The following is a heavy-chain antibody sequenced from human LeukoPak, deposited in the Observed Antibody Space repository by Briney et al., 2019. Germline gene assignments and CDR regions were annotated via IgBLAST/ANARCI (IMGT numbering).Heavy chain of an antibody. CDR1: GYMFTTSF. J-gene: IGHJ4*02. D-gene: IGHD4/OR15-4a*01. CDR2: INPSGTST. Sequence: GASVKVSCKASGYMFTTSFMHWVRQAPGQGLEWMGVINPSGTSTDYAQKFQGRVTMTRDTSTNTVYMELSSLRSEDTAVYYCASPHGASYYYFDYWGQETLVTVSS. CDR3: ASPHGASYYYFDY. V-gene: IGHV1-46*01.